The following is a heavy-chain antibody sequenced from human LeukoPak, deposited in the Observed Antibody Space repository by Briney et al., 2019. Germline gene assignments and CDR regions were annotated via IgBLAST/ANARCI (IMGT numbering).Heavy chain of an antibody. Sequence: ASVKVSCKASGYTFTGYYMHWVRQAPGQGLEWMGWINPNSGGTNYAQKFQGRATMTRDTSISTAYMELSRLRSDDTAVYYCARERFGGWNDVAEWGQGTMVTVSS. J-gene: IGHJ3*01. CDR1: GYTFTGYY. CDR2: INPNSGGT. V-gene: IGHV1-2*02. CDR3: ARERFGGWNDVAE. D-gene: IGHD1-1*01.